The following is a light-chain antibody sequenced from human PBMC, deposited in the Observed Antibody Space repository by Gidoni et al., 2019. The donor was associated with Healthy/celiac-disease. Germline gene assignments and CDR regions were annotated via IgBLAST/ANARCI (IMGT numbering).Light chain of an antibody. CDR1: QSISSY. J-gene: IGKJ1*01. CDR2: AAS. CDR3: QQSYSTPWT. V-gene: IGKV1-39*01. Sequence: DIKMTEPPSSLSASVGDRVTIPCRASQSISSYLNWYQQKPGKAPKLLIYAASSLQSGVPSRFSGSGSGTDFTLTIRSLQPEDFATYYCQQSYSTPWTFGQGTKVEI.